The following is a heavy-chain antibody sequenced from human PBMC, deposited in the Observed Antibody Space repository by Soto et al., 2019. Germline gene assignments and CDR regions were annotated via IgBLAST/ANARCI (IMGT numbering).Heavy chain of an antibody. CDR2: IRSKANSYAT. V-gene: IGHV3-73*01. J-gene: IGHJ1*01. D-gene: IGHD2-15*01. Sequence: PGGSLRLSCAASGFTFSGSAMHWVRQASGKGLEWVGRIRSKANSYATAYAASVKGRFTISRDDSKNTAYLQMNSLKTEDTAVYYCLTGTYCSGGSCYPAEYFQHWGQGTLVTVSS. CDR3: LTGTYCSGGSCYPAEYFQH. CDR1: GFTFSGSA.